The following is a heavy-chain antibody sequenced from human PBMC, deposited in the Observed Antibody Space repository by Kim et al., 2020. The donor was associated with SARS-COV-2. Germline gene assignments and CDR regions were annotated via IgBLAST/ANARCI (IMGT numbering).Heavy chain of an antibody. Sequence: NNYYADSVKSRFTNSRDNSKNTLYLQMNSLRAEDTAVYYCARSLVYYGMDVWGQGTTVTVS. D-gene: IGHD2-2*01. CDR2: NN. CDR3: ARSLVYYGMDV. V-gene: IGHV3-33*01. J-gene: IGHJ6*02.